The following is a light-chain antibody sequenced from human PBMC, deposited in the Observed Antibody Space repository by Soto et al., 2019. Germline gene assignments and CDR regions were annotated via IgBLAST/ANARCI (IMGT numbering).Light chain of an antibody. V-gene: IGKV4-1*01. CDR2: CAS. Sequence: DIVMTQSPASLAVSLGARATINCKSSQSVFYSSNNKNYLAWYQQKPGQPPKLLIYCASTRASGVPDRFSGSGSGTDFTLTISSLQAEDVAVYYCQQYYRTPWTVGQGTKVEIK. CDR3: QQYYRTPWT. J-gene: IGKJ1*01. CDR1: QSVFYSSNNKNY.